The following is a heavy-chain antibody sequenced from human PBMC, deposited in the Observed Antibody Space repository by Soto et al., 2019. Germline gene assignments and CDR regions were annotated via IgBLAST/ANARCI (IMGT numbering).Heavy chain of an antibody. V-gene: IGHV4-4*02. CDR3: AREGYCISTSCYARGWFDP. CDR2: IYHSGST. Sequence: PSETLSLTCAVSGGTISSSNLWSWVNQPPGKGLEWIGEIYHSGSTNYNPSLKSRVTISVDKSKNQFSLKLSSVTAADTAVYYCAREGYCISTSCYARGWFDPWGQGTLVTVSS. J-gene: IGHJ5*02. D-gene: IGHD2-2*01. CDR1: GGTISSSNL.